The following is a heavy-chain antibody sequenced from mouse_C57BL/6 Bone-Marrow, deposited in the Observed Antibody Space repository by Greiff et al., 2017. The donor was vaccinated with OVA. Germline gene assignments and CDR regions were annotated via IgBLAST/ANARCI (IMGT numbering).Heavy chain of an antibody. CDR1: GYAFSSYW. D-gene: IGHD3-3*01. Sequence: VQGVESGAELVKPGASVKISCKASGYAFSSYWMNWVKQRPGKGLEWIGQIYPGDGDTNYNGKFKGKATLTADKSSSTAYMQLSSLTSEDSAVYFCARGWSPYAMDYWGQGTSVTVSS. J-gene: IGHJ4*01. CDR2: IYPGDGDT. V-gene: IGHV1-80*01. CDR3: ARGWSPYAMDY.